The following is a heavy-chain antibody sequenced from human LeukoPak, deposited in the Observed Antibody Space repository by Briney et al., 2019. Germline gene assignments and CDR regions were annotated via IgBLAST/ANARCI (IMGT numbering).Heavy chain of an antibody. CDR3: ARIDSRGDY. CDR2: INHSGST. D-gene: IGHD3-22*01. CDR1: GFTFSSYA. V-gene: IGHV4-34*01. J-gene: IGHJ4*02. Sequence: GSLRLSCAASGFTFSSYAMSWVRQPPGKGLEWIGEINHSGSTNYNPSLKSRVTISVDTSKNQLSLKLSSVIAADTAVYYCARIDSRGDYWGQGTLVTVSS.